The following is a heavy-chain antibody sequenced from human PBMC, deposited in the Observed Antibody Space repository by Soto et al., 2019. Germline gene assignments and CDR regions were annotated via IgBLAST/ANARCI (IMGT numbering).Heavy chain of an antibody. D-gene: IGHD6-13*01. V-gene: IGHV3-11*03. CDR1: GFTFSDYY. J-gene: IGHJ4*02. CDR2: ISSSSSYT. Sequence: PGGSLRLSCAASGFTFSDYYMSWIRPAPGKGLEWVSYISSSSSYTNYADSVKGRFTISRDNAKNSLYLQMSGLRAEDTAVYYSARFWIAAAGSFDYWGQGTLVTVSS. CDR3: ARFWIAAAGSFDY.